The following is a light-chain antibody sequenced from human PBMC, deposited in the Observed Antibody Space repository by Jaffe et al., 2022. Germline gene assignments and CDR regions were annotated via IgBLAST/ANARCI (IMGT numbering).Light chain of an antibody. CDR3: QTWDDISLYV. J-gene: IGLJ1*01. Sequence: SYELTQPPSVSVSPGQTANITCSGDKLGHKYASWYQQKPGQSPVLVIYQDTRRPSGIPERFSGSNSGNTATLTISGTQAVDEADYYCQTWDDISLYVFGRGTTVAVL. CDR1: KLGHKY. V-gene: IGLV3-1*01. CDR2: QDT.